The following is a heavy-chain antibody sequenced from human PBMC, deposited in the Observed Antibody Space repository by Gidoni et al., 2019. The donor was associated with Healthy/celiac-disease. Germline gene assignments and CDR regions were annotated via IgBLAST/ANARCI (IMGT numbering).Heavy chain of an antibody. V-gene: IGHV2-5*02. J-gene: IGHJ5*02. CDR3: SHSLWIQLSGADFDP. CDR2: IYWDDDK. Sequence: QITLKESGRTLVKPTQTLTLTCTCSGFSLSTRGVGVGWISQPPGKALEWLALIYWDDDKRYSPSLKSRLTITNDTSKNQVVLTMTNMDPVDTATYYGSHSLWIQLSGADFDPWGQGTLVTVSS. D-gene: IGHD5-18*01. CDR1: GFSLSTRGVG.